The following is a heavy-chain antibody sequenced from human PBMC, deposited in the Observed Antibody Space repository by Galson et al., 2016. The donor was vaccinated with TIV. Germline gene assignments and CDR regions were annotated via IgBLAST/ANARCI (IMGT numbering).Heavy chain of an antibody. CDR1: RNTFTSYD. CDR2: MHPNSGNG. V-gene: IGHV1-8*01. J-gene: IGHJ6*03. D-gene: IGHD3-3*01. CDR3: ATVHSGGGFFYFYYMDV. Sequence: SVKVSCKASRNTFTSYDINWVRQAPGQGLEWMGWMHPNSGNGGSAQKFRGRLTMTRNISISTVSMELSSLRSEATAVYYCATVHSGGGFFYFYYMDVWGKGTTVTVSS.